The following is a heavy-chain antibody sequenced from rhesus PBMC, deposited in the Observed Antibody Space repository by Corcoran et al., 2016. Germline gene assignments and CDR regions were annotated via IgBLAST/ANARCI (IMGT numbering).Heavy chain of an antibody. Sequence: QLQLQESGPGLVKPSETLSLTCAVSGGSISSDYWSWISPPPGKGLEWIGHVSGSIGSTDYNPSLKSRVTISTDTSKNQFSLKLNSVTAADTAVYYCARVYGYNSLDYWGQGVLVTVSS. D-gene: IGHD1-44*01. CDR1: GGSISSDY. V-gene: IGHV4-173*01. J-gene: IGHJ4*01. CDR2: VSGSIGST. CDR3: ARVYGYNSLDY.